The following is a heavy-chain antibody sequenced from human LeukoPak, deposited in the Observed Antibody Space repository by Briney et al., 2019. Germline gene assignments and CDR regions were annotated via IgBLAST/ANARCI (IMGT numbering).Heavy chain of an antibody. CDR3: ARTIAFYYGSSSYMDF. Sequence: GGSLEISCQTSGSSFNNHWIGWARQRPGKGLDWIGIFHPGDSETTSSPPFQGLVTMSADQSITTAYLQWNSLKASDTAMYFCARTIAFYYGSSSYMDFWGQGTQVIVSS. V-gene: IGHV5-51*01. D-gene: IGHD3-22*01. J-gene: IGHJ4*02. CDR2: FHPGDSET. CDR1: GSSFNNHW.